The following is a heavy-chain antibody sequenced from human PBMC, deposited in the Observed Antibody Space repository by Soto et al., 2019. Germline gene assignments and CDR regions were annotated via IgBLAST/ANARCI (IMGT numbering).Heavy chain of an antibody. CDR2: ISPSGSTI. D-gene: IGHD2-2*01. CDR1: GLTFSSYE. Sequence: GGSLRLSCAVSGLTFSSYEMNWVRQAPEKGLEWVSFISPSGSTIYADSVKGRFTISRDNAKNSLYLQMNSLRAEDTAVYYCARGGYCDTTTCYRLNAFDVWGQGTVVTVSS. J-gene: IGHJ3*01. CDR3: ARGGYCDTTTCYRLNAFDV. V-gene: IGHV3-48*03.